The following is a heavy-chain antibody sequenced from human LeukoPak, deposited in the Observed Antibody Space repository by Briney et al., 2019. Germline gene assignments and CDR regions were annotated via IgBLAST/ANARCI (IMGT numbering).Heavy chain of an antibody. D-gene: IGHD1-1*01. V-gene: IGHV4-38-2*02. CDR2: IYHSGST. J-gene: IGHJ5*02. CDR1: GYSISSDYY. CDR3: ARQYGNNWYDDRGWFDP. Sequence: PSETLSLTCTVSGYSISSDYYWAWIRQPPGKGLEWIGSIYHSGSTYYNPSLKSRVTLSVDTSKKQFSLKLSSVTAADTAVYYCARQYGNNWYDDRGWFDPWGQGTLVTVSS.